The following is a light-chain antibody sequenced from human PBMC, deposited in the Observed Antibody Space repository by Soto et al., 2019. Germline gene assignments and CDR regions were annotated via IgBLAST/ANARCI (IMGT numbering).Light chain of an antibody. V-gene: IGKV1-39*01. Sequence: DIQMTQSPSSLSASVGDRVTITCRASQTISSYLNWYQQNPGKAPKLLIYAASSLQSGVPSRFSGSGSGTDFTLTISSLQPEDFVTYYCQQSSSIPYTFGQGTKLEIK. CDR1: QTISSY. J-gene: IGKJ2*01. CDR3: QQSSSIPYT. CDR2: AAS.